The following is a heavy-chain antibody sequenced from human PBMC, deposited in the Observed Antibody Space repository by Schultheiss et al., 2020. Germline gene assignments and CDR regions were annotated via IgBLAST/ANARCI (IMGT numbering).Heavy chain of an antibody. CDR2: IYYSGST. Sequence: SETLSLTCTVSGGSISSGDYYWSWIRQHPGKGLEWIGYIYYSGSTYYNPSLKSRVTISVDTSKNQFSLKLSSVTAADTAVYYCARDLGYYYYGMDVWGKGTTVTVSS. CDR1: GGSISSGDYY. V-gene: IGHV4-31*03. CDR3: ARDLGYYYYGMDV. J-gene: IGHJ6*04.